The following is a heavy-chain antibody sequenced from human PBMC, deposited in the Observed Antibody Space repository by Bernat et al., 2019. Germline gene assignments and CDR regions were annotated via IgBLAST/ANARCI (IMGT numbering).Heavy chain of an antibody. D-gene: IGHD6-19*01. V-gene: IGHV4-34*01. CDR2: INHSGST. Sequence: QVQLQQWGAGLLKPSETLSLTCAVYGGSFSGYYWSWIRQPPGKGLEWIGEINHSGSTNYNPSLKSRVTISVDTSKIRFSQKLSSVTAADTSVYYCARAHRSGWYSLWGQGTLVTVSS. CDR1: GGSFSGYY. J-gene: IGHJ4*02. CDR3: ARAHRSGWYSL.